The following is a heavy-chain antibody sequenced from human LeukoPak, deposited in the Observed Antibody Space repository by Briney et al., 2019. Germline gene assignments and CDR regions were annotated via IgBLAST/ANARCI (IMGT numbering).Heavy chain of an antibody. J-gene: IGHJ4*02. CDR3: ARALSYCSGGSCYSWCFDY. Sequence: SVKVSCKASGGTFSSYAISWVRQAPGQGLEWMGGIIPIFGTANYAQKFQGRVTITADESTSTAYMELSSLRSEDTAVYYCARALSYCSGGSCYSWCFDYWGQGTLVTVSS. V-gene: IGHV1-69*13. CDR2: IIPIFGTA. CDR1: GGTFSSYA. D-gene: IGHD2-15*01.